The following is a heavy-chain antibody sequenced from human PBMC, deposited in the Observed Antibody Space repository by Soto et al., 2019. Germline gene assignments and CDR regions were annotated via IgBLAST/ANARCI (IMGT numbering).Heavy chain of an antibody. CDR2: IYYSGST. J-gene: IGHJ5*02. Sequence: QVQLQESGPGLVKPSETLSLTCTVSGGSISSYYWSWIRQPPGKGLEWIGYIYYSGSTNYNPSLKSRVTISVDTSKNQFSLKLSSMTAADTAVYYCARVGIAVAGSNHNWFDPWGQGTLVTVSS. V-gene: IGHV4-59*01. CDR3: ARVGIAVAGSNHNWFDP. D-gene: IGHD6-19*01. CDR1: GGSISSYY.